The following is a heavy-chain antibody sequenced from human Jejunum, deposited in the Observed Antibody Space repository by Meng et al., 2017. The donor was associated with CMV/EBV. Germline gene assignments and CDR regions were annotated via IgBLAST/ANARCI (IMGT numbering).Heavy chain of an antibody. D-gene: IGHD5/OR15-5a*01. Sequence: SRFTVDYYAMHWVRQAPGKGLEWVSGISWNSGSIAYADSVKGRFTISRDNAKNTLYLQMNTLSSEDTALYYCAKGVLVSGTNYSDYWGQGALVTAPQ. CDR3: AKGVLVSGTNYSDY. V-gene: IGHV3-9*01. CDR1: RFTVDYYA. CDR2: ISWNSGSI. J-gene: IGHJ4*02.